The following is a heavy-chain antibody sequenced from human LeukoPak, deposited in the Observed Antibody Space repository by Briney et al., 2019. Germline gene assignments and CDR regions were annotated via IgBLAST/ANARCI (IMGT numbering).Heavy chain of an antibody. J-gene: IGHJ1*01. CDR1: GGSISSGSYY. CDR2: INHSGST. V-gene: IGHV4-61*09. D-gene: IGHD6-13*01. Sequence: SQTLSLTCTVSGGSISSGSYYWSWIRQPAGKGLEWIGEINHSGSTNYNPSLKSRVTISVDTSKNQFSLKLSSVTAADTAVYYCARRYGYSSPGYFQHWGQGTLVTVSS. CDR3: ARRYGYSSPGYFQH.